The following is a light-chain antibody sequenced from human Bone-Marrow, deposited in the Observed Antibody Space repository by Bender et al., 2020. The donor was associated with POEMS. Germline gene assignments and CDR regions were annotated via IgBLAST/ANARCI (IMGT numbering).Light chain of an antibody. CDR1: PNDVGGYNF. J-gene: IGLJ1*01. CDR2: EVT. CDR3: ASWDDTHYV. V-gene: IGLV2-8*01. Sequence: QSALTQPPSASGFLGQSVTISCTGTPNDVGGYNFVSWYLHRPGQAPQLLIYEVTRRPSGVPDRVSGSKSANTASLTISGLRSGDEADYYCASWDDTHYVFGTPTKVTVL.